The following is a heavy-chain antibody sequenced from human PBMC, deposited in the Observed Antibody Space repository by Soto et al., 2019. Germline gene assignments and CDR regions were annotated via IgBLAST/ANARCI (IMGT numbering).Heavy chain of an antibody. Sequence: SETLSLTCTVSGASISSSSYSWGWIRQPPGKGLEWIENIHHSGSTYYNPSLKSRVTISVDTSKDQFSLKLSSVTAADTAVYYCARHVFIIVVRGYLTTFEYYSGMDVWAQGTTVTVSS. CDR3: ARHVFIIVVRGYLTTFEYYSGMDV. CDR1: GASISSSSYS. D-gene: IGHD3-10*01. V-gene: IGHV4-39*01. J-gene: IGHJ6*02. CDR2: IHHSGST.